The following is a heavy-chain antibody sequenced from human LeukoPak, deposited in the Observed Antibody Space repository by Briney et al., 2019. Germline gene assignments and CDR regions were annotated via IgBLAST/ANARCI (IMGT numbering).Heavy chain of an antibody. V-gene: IGHV1-18*01. CDR3: ARGLEWLTRRHTWFDP. D-gene: IGHD3-3*01. J-gene: IGHJ5*02. Sequence: ASVKVSCMASSYTFTNYAFTWVRQAPGQGLEWMGWISAYNGNTNYAQKLQGRVTMTTDTSTSTAYMELRSLRSDDTAVYYCARGLEWLTRRHTWFDPWGQGTLVTVSS. CDR1: SYTFTNYA. CDR2: ISAYNGNT.